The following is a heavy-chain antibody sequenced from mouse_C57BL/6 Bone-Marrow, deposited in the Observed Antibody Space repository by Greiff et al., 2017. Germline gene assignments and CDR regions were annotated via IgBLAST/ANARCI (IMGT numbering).Heavy chain of an antibody. J-gene: IGHJ4*01. CDR2: IYPGDGDT. CDR1: GYAFSSSW. CDR3: EAMDY. V-gene: IGHV1-82*01. Sequence: VQLQQSGPELVKPGASVKISCKASGYAFSSSWMNWVKQRPGKGLEWIGRIYPGDGDTNYNGKFKGKATLTADTSSNTAYLQLSSLTSEDTAIYYCEAMDYWGQGTSVTVSS.